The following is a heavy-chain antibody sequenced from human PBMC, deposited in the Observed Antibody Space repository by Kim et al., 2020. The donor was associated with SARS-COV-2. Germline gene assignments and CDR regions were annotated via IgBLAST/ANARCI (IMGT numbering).Heavy chain of an antibody. CDR2: FDPEDGET. CDR1: GYTLTELS. Sequence: ASVKVSCKVSGYTLTELSMHWVRQAPGKGLEWMGGFDPEDGETLYAQKVQGRVTKTDDTSTDTAYMELSSLSADDTAVYYLATDTNLYRSGRYLSYYYYGMEVSGEGSTVTISS. J-gene: IGHJ6*04. D-gene: IGHD3-10*01. CDR3: ATDTNLYRSGRYLSYYYYGMEV. V-gene: IGHV1-24*01.